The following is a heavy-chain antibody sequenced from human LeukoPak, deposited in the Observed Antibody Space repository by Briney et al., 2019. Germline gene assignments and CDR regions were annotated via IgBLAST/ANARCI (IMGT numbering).Heavy chain of an antibody. Sequence: PGGSLRLSCAASGFTFNDFWMSWVRQAPGKGLECVASTNEAGGDKLYVDSVKGRFTISRDNSKNSLSLQMNSLTAEDTAIYYCAIATTGRGAFGSWGQRTLVSVSS. CDR3: AIATTGRGAFGS. J-gene: IGHJ4*02. D-gene: IGHD1-1*01. CDR2: TNEAGGDK. V-gene: IGHV3-7*01. CDR1: GFTFNDFW.